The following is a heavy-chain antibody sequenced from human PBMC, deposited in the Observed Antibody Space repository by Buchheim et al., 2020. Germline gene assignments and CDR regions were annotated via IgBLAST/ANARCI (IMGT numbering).Heavy chain of an antibody. CDR1: GYTFTSYY. CDR3: ARGGDEYSSSGNWFDP. V-gene: IGHV1-69*01. D-gene: IGHD6-6*01. J-gene: IGHJ5*02. Sequence: QVQLVQSGAEVKKPGASVKVSCKASGYTFTSYYMHWVRQAPGQGLEWMGGIIPIFGTANYAQKFQGRVTITADESTSTAYMELSSLRSEDTAVYYCARGGDEYSSSGNWFDPWGQGTL. CDR2: IIPIFGTA.